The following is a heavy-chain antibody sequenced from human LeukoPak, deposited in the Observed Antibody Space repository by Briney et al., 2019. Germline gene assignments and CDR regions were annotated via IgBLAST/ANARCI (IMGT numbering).Heavy chain of an antibody. CDR3: ARVGKARYYYYGMDV. V-gene: IGHV1-69*04. Sequence: SVKVSCKASGATFSSYAISWVRQAPGQGLEWMGRIIPIFGIANYAQKFQGRVTITADKSTSTAYMELSSLRSEDTAVYYCARVGKARYYYYGMDVWGQGTTVTVSS. CDR1: GATFSSYA. D-gene: IGHD4-23*01. J-gene: IGHJ6*02. CDR2: IIPIFGIA.